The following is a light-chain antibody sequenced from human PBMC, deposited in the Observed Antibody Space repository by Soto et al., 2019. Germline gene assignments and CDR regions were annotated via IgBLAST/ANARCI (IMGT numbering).Light chain of an antibody. Sequence: ESVLTQSPGTLSLSPGERATLSCRASQSVSSNYLAWYQQKPGQAPRLLIYDASKRATGIPDRFSGSGSGTDFTLTISRLEPEDFAVYYCQQYGGSPPNLFGQGTKLEIK. CDR2: DAS. V-gene: IGKV3-20*01. J-gene: IGKJ2*01. CDR3: QQYGGSPPNL. CDR1: QSVSSNY.